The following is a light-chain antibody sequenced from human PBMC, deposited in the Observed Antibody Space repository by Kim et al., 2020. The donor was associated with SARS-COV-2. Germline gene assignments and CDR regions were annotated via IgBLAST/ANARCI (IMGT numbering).Light chain of an antibody. J-gene: IGLJ2*01. V-gene: IGLV3-21*04. CDR3: QVWDSSSDHRVV. Sequence: GETTKRTCGGAGFWGESEHGARGGRGQTPVLVIFYDSDRPSGILELLSGANSGNTATLTIISVETEDEADYYCQVWDSSSDHRVVFGGGTQLTVL. CDR2: YDS. CDR1: GFWGES.